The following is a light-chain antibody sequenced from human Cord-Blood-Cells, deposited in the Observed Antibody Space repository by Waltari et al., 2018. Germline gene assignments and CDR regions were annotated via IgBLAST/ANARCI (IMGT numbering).Light chain of an antibody. Sequence: EIVLSQSPSTLSLSPVERATISCRASQSVSSYLTWYQQKPGQAPRLLIYDASNRATGIPARFSGSGSGTDFTLTISSLEPEDFAVYYCQQRSNWPPITFGQGTRLEIK. CDR1: QSVSSY. V-gene: IGKV3-11*01. CDR3: QQRSNWPPIT. J-gene: IGKJ5*01. CDR2: DAS.